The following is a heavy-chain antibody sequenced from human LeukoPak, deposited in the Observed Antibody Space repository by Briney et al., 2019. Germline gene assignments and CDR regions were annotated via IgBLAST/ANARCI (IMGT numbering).Heavy chain of an antibody. CDR3: ARSYASGIHYMDV. CDR1: GFTLSNHA. Sequence: GGSLRLFCAASGFTLSNHAMHWVRQGPGKGLEYVSAISLTGDSTYYANSVKGRFTISRDDSKNTLYLQMGSLQTEDMAVYYCARSYASGIHYMDVWGKGSTVTVSS. D-gene: IGHD3-10*01. J-gene: IGHJ6*03. V-gene: IGHV3-64*01. CDR2: ISLTGDST.